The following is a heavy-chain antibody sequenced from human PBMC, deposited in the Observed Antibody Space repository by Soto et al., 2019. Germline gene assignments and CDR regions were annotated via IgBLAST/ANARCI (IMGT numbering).Heavy chain of an antibody. Sequence: QVQLQESGPGLVKPSQTLSLTCTVSGGSISSGGYYWSWIRQHPGKGLEWIGYIYYSGTTFYNPALNSRVTTSVDTSTYQFSLTLSSVTAADTAVYFCARGYYYGSGTIILDYWGQGTLVTVSS. J-gene: IGHJ4*02. V-gene: IGHV4-31*03. D-gene: IGHD3-10*01. CDR3: ARGYYYGSGTIILDY. CDR1: GGSISSGGYY. CDR2: IYYSGTT.